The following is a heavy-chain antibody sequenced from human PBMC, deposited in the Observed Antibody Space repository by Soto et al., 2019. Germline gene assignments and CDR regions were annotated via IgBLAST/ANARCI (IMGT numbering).Heavy chain of an antibody. CDR2: TYYRSKWYN. CDR1: GDSVSSNSAA. CDR3: ARHRFRDTWSKFDY. Sequence: PSQTLSLTCAISGDSVSSNSAAWNWIRQSPSRGLEWLGRTYYRSKWYNDYAVSVKSRITINPDTSKNQFSLKLTSVTAADTAVYYCARHRFRDTWSKFDYCGQRTPVTVSS. J-gene: IGHJ4*02. V-gene: IGHV6-1*01. D-gene: IGHD3-16*02.